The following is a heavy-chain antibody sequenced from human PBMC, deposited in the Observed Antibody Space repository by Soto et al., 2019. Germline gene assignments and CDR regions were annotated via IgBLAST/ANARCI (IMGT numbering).Heavy chain of an antibody. CDR1: GFSFSTYA. D-gene: IGHD1-26*01. CDR2: ISTNGNDK. CDR3: VKYMKVGPAGYYFDY. V-gene: IGHV3-30*18. J-gene: IGHJ4*02. Sequence: QVQLEEFGGGVVQPGRSLRLSCTASGFSFSTYAMHWVRQAPGKGLEWVAVISTNGNDKYHADPVKGRFTISRDNFQNTLYLQMYNLRPEDTAIYFCVKYMKVGPAGYYFDYWGQGTLVAVSS.